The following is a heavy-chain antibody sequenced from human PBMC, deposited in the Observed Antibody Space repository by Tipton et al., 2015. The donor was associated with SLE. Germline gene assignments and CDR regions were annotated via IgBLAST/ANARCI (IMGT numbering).Heavy chain of an antibody. CDR2: ISHSGSA. CDR3: ARRSLSAVPK. J-gene: IGHJ4*02. V-gene: IGHV4-34*01. CDR1: GLTFSHYV. D-gene: IGHD6-13*01. Sequence: LRLSCTGSGLTFSHYVFNWFRQAPGKGPEWIGEISHSGSANYNASLKSRVAISANTPKNQFSLKVSSVTAADTAIYYCARRSLSAVPKWGQGTLVTVSS.